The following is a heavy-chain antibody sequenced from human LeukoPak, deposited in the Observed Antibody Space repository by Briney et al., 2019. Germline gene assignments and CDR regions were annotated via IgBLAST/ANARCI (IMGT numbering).Heavy chain of an antibody. Sequence: GGSLRLSCAASGFTFSSYAMHWVRQAPGKGLEWVAVISYDGSNKYYADSVKGRFTISRDNSKNTLYLQMNSLRAEDTAVYYCARVPAYSFTEHYGSGGSCYSHNYWGQGTLVTVSS. CDR2: ISYDGSNK. D-gene: IGHD2-15*01. CDR3: ARVPAYSFTEHYGSGGSCYSHNY. V-gene: IGHV3-30-3*01. J-gene: IGHJ4*02. CDR1: GFTFSSYA.